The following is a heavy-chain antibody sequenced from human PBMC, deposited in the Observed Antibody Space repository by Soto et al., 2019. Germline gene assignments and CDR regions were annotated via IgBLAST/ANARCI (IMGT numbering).Heavy chain of an antibody. Sequence: QAQFVQSGAEVKKPGASVKVSCKASGYTFATYAVHWVRQAPGQGLEWMGWINAGNGNTKYSQKFQGRVTITRDTSASTAYMELSSLRFEDTAVYYCARDRCSGGSCHYRYYYYGMDVWGQGTTVTVSS. CDR2: INAGNGNT. J-gene: IGHJ6*02. V-gene: IGHV1-3*01. CDR3: ARDRCSGGSCHYRYYYYGMDV. D-gene: IGHD2-15*01. CDR1: GYTFATYA.